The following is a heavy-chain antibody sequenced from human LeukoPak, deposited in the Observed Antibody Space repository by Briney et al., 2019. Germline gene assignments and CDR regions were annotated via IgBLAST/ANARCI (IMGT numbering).Heavy chain of an antibody. V-gene: IGHV4-39*07. D-gene: IGHD2-15*01. J-gene: IGHJ5*02. CDR1: GGSISSSNYY. CDR3: ARVAGGYCSGGSCSRGWFDP. CDR2: INHSGST. Sequence: SETLSLTCTISGGSISSSNYYWSWIRQPPGKGLEWIGEINHSGSTNYNPSLKSRVTISVDTSKNQFSLKLSSVTAADTAVYYCARVAGGYCSGGSCSRGWFDPWGQGTLVTVSS.